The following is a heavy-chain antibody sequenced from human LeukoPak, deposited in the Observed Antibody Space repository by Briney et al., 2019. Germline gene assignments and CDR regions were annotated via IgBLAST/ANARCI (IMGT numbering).Heavy chain of an antibody. CDR1: GYTFTSYY. CDR3: ARDYYDSSGYSDTYYFDY. J-gene: IGHJ4*02. CDR2: INPSGGST. D-gene: IGHD3-22*01. Sequence: ASVKVSCKVSGYTFTSYYMHWVRQAPGQGLEWMGIINPSGGSTSYAQKFQGRVTMTRDTSTSTVYMELSSLRSEDTAVYYCARDYYDSSGYSDTYYFDYWGQGTLVTVSS. V-gene: IGHV1-46*01.